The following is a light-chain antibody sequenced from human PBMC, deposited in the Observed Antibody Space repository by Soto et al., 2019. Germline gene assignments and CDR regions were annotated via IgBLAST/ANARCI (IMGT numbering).Light chain of an antibody. Sequence: DVVMTQSPLSLPVTLGQPASISCRSSQSLIHSDGSTYLNWFQQRPGQSPRRLIYEVSDRDSGVPDRFSGSVSGTDFTLKISRVEAEDVGVYYFMQGTHWPWTFGQGTEVEIK. J-gene: IGKJ1*01. CDR1: QSLIHSDGSTY. V-gene: IGKV2-30*02. CDR3: MQGTHWPWT. CDR2: EVS.